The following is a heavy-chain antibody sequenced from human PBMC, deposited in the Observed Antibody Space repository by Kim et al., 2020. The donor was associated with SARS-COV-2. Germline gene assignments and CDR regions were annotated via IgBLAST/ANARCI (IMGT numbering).Heavy chain of an antibody. Sequence: TTFYADSGMGRFTSSRDNSEKTLYLQMNSLRAEDTALYYCARGLGSPDYWGQGTLVTVSS. J-gene: IGHJ4*02. CDR2: TT. V-gene: IGHV3-23*01. D-gene: IGHD7-27*01. CDR3: ARGLGSPDY.